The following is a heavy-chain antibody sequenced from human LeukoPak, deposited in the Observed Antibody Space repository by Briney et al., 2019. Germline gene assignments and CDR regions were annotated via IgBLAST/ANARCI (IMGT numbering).Heavy chain of an antibody. V-gene: IGHV5-51*01. CDR1: GYSFTSYW. CDR2: IYPGYSDT. CDR3: ARRQDSSGWYDAFDI. D-gene: IGHD6-19*01. J-gene: IGHJ3*02. Sequence: GESLKISCKGSGYSFTSYWIGWVRQMPGEGVEWMGGIYPGYSDTRYSPSFQGQVTISADTSISTASLQWSSLKASDTAMYYCARRQDSSGWYDAFDIWGQGTMVTVSP.